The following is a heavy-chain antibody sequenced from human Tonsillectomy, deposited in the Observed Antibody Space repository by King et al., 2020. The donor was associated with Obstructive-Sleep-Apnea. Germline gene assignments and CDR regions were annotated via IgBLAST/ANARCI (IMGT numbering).Heavy chain of an antibody. CDR2: INSDGSST. V-gene: IGHV3-74*01. D-gene: IGHD6-13*01. Sequence: VQLVESGGGLVQPGGSLRLSCAASGFTFSSYWMHWVRQAPGKGLVWVSRINSDGSSTSYADSVKGRFTISRDNANNQLYRKMNSLRAEDTAVYYCARVNRYSSSWPGYYYYGMDVWGQGTTVTVSS. CDR1: GFTFSSYW. CDR3: ARVNRYSSSWPGYYYYGMDV. J-gene: IGHJ6*02.